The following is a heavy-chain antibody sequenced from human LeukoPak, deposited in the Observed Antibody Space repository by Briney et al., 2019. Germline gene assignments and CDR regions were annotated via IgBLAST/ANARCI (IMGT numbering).Heavy chain of an antibody. CDR3: ARIGYSSSSLDY. J-gene: IGHJ4*02. CDR1: GFTFSRYS. V-gene: IGHV3-21*01. Sequence: PGGSLRLSCAASGFTFSRYSMNWVRQAPGKGLEWVSSISSSSSYIYYADSVKGRFTISRDNAKNSVYLQVNSLRAEDTAVYYCARIGYSSSSLDYWGQGTLVPVSS. CDR2: ISSSSSYI. D-gene: IGHD6-6*01.